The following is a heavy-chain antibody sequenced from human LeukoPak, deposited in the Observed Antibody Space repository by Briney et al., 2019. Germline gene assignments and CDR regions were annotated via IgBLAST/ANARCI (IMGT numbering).Heavy chain of an antibody. CDR1: GFTFSGYA. D-gene: IGHD3-3*01. J-gene: IGHJ5*02. CDR2: ISGSGGST. CDR3: AKVPDYDFWSGYYSDPPNNWFDP. V-gene: IGHV3-23*01. Sequence: PGGSLRLSCAASGFTFSGYAMSWVRQAPGKGLEWVSAISGSGGSTYYADSVKRRFTISRDNSKNTLYLQMNSLRAEDTAVYYCAKVPDYDFWSGYYSDPPNNWFDPWGQGTLVTVSS.